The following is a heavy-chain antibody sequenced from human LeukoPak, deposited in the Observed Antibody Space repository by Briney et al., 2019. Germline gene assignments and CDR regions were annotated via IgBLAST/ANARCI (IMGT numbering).Heavy chain of an antibody. V-gene: IGHV3-30*18. CDR1: GFTFSSYG. Sequence: PGGSLRLSCAASGFTFSSYGMHWVRQAPGKGLEWVAVISYDGGSKYYADSVKGRFTISRDNSKNTLYLQMNSLRAEDTAVYYCAKDRPLYSGSQHFDYWGQGTPVTVSS. J-gene: IGHJ4*02. D-gene: IGHD1-26*01. CDR3: AKDRPLYSGSQHFDY. CDR2: ISYDGGSK.